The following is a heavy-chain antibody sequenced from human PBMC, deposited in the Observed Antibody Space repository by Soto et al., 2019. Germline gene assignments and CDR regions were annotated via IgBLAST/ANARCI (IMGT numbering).Heavy chain of an antibody. CDR3: TRLAYDTRGSYHDY. J-gene: IGHJ4*02. CDR1: GFAFSGSA. CDR2: IRSKSNSYAT. V-gene: IGHV3-73*02. Sequence: EVQLVESGGGLVQPGGSLKLSCAASGFAFSGSAMYWVRQASGKGLEWVGRIRSKSNSYATVYAASIEGRFTISRDDSTNTAYLHMNSLKTEDTAVYFCTRLAYDTRGSYHDYWGQGTLVTVSS. D-gene: IGHD3-22*01.